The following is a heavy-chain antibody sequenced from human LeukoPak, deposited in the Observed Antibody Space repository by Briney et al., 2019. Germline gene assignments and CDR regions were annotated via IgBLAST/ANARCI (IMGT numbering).Heavy chain of an antibody. CDR2: IKQDGSEK. V-gene: IGHV3-7*01. CDR1: GFTFSSYW. D-gene: IGHD6-13*01. J-gene: IGHJ4*02. Sequence: HPGGSLRLSCAASGFTFSSYWMSWVRQAPGKGLEWVANIKQDGSEKYYVDSVKGRFTISRDNAKNSLYLQMNSLRAEDTAVYYCASDLGPPAAPTDYWGQGTLVTVSS. CDR3: ASDLGPPAAPTDY.